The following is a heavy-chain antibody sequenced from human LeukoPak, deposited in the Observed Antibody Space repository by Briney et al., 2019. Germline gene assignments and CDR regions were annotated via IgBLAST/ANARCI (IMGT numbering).Heavy chain of an antibody. V-gene: IGHV3-7*04. CDR2: IKGEGREK. D-gene: IGHD2-21*02. Sequence: PGGSLRLSCAASGFTLSTYWMGWVRQAPGEGREWVAKIKGEGREKKYEESVKGRFTISREKAKNSLYLQMNSLRAEDTALYYCARGMTWSAYWGQGTLVAVAS. CDR1: GFTLSTYW. J-gene: IGHJ4*02. CDR3: ARGMTWSAY.